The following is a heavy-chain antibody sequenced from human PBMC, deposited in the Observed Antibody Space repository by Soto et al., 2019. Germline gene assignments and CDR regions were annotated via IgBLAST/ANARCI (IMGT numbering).Heavy chain of an antibody. CDR1: GYTFTSYY. Sequence: QVQLVQSGAEVKKPGASVKVSCKASGYTFTSYYMHWVRQAPGQGLEWMGIINPSGGSTSYAQKFQGRVTMTRDTSTSTVYLELSSLRSEDTAVYYCARERRKTNWFDPWGQGTLVTVSS. CDR2: INPSGGST. CDR3: ARERRKTNWFDP. J-gene: IGHJ5*02. V-gene: IGHV1-46*01.